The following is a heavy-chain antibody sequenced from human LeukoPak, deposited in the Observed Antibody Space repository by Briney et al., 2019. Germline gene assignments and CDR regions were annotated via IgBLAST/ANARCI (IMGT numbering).Heavy chain of an antibody. CDR1: GFTFSDYH. Sequence: GGSLRLSCAASGFTFSDYHMSWIRQAPGKGLEWVSYISSSGSFTNYAESVKGRFTISRDNAENSLYLQMNSLRAEDTAVYYCARGSGTSYFDYRGQGTLVTFSS. D-gene: IGHD3-10*01. V-gene: IGHV3-11*05. CDR3: ARGSGTSYFDY. CDR2: ISSSGSFT. J-gene: IGHJ4*02.